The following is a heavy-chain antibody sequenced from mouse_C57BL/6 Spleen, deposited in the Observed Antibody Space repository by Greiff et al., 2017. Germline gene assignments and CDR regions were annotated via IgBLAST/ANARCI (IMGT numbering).Heavy chain of an antibody. CDR3: AREAYYGSSRFAY. CDR1: GYTFTDYN. D-gene: IGHD1-1*01. CDR2: INPNNGGT. V-gene: IGHV1-22*01. J-gene: IGHJ3*01. Sequence: EVKLVESGPELVKPGASVKMSCKASGYTFTDYNMHWVKQSHGKSLEWIGYINPNNGGTSYNQKFKGKATLTVNKSSSTAYMELRSLTSEDSAVYYCAREAYYGSSRFAYWGQGTLVTVSA.